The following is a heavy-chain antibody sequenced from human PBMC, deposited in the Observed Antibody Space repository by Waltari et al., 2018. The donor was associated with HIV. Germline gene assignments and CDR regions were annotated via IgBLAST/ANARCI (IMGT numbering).Heavy chain of an antibody. D-gene: IGHD1-26*01. V-gene: IGHV4-61*01. Sequence: QVQLQESGPGLVKPSETLSLTCPVSGGSVSSGSYYWSWIRQPPGKGLEWIGYIYYSGSTNYNPSLKSRVTISVDTSKNQFSLKLSSVTAADTAVYYCARDRAGATDYWGQGTLVTVSS. CDR2: IYYSGST. J-gene: IGHJ4*02. CDR1: GGSVSSGSYY. CDR3: ARDRAGATDY.